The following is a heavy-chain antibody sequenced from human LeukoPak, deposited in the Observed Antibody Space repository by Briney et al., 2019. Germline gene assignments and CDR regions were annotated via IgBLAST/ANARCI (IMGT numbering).Heavy chain of an antibody. CDR2: ISGDGGST. D-gene: IGHD6-19*01. Sequence: GGSLRLSCAASGFTFDDYAMHWVRQAPGKGLEWVSLISGDGGSTYYADSVKGRFTISSDNSKNSLYLQMYSLRTEDTALSKAGKEGSHTSGCHNYWGQGVLVTVSS. J-gene: IGHJ4*02. V-gene: IGHV3-43*02. CDR1: GFTFDDYA. CDR3: GKEGSHTSGCHNY.